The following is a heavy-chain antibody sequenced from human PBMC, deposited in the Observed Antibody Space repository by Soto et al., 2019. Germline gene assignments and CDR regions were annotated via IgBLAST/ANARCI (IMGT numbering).Heavy chain of an antibody. Sequence: GGSLSLSCAASGFTFSSYSMNWVRQAPGKGLEWVSSISSSSSYIYYADSVKGRFTISRDNAKNSLYLQMNSLRAEDTAVYYCARDLLYGPRPEYGMDVWGQGTTVTVSS. D-gene: IGHD2-15*01. V-gene: IGHV3-21*01. CDR3: ARDLLYGPRPEYGMDV. CDR1: GFTFSSYS. J-gene: IGHJ6*02. CDR2: ISSSSSYI.